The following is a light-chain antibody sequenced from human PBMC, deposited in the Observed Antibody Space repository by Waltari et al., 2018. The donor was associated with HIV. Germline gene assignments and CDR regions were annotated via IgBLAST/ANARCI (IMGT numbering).Light chain of an antibody. J-gene: IGLJ1*01. CDR1: SSNVGSKS. CDR3: VAWDDSLSGYV. Sequence: QSVLTQSPSASGTLGQRVTITCPGSSSNVGSKSVYWFQKVPGTAPKLLIYRDYQRRSGIPDRFSGSKSGASASLTISGLRSEDEADYYCVAWDDSLSGYVFGTGTKVSVL. CDR2: RDY. V-gene: IGLV1-47*01.